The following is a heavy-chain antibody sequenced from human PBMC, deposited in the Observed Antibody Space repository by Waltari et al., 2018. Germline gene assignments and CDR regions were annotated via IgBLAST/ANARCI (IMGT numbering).Heavy chain of an antibody. V-gene: IGHV3-23*01. J-gene: IGHJ4*02. Sequence: EVRLLESGGGSVQPGGSLRLSCAASGFTFRNYARSWVRQAPGKGLELVASINAGCTDTYDADSGKARFTISRDNSKNTLYMQMTSLRAEDTAVYYCAKDRGSGLYYYFDYWGQGTLVPVSS. CDR1: GFTFRNYA. CDR2: INAGCTDT. D-gene: IGHD3-16*01. CDR3: AKDRGSGLYYYFDY.